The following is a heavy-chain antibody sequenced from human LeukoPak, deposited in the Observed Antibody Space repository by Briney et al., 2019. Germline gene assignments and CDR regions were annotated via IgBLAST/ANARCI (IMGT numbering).Heavy chain of an antibody. CDR1: GGSISSYY. Sequence: SETLSLTCTVSGGSISSYYWSWIRQPAGKGLEWIGSIYYSGNTYYNPSLKGRVTISVDTSKNQFSLKLTSVTAADTAVYYCARRGSLHSPANPWGQGTLVTVSS. D-gene: IGHD4-23*01. V-gene: IGHV4-59*05. CDR3: ARRGSLHSPANP. J-gene: IGHJ5*02. CDR2: IYYSGNT.